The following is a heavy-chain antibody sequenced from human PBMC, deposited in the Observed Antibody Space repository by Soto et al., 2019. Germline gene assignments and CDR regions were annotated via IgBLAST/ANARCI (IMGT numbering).Heavy chain of an antibody. CDR1: GGSISSGGYC. CDR3: AREPEHYNHGMDV. J-gene: IGHJ6*02. V-gene: IGHV4-31*01. CDR2: IYYSGST. Sequence: SQILSLPYTVSGGSISSGGYCWSWIRKHPGKGLEWIGYIYYSGSTYYSPSFQGQVTISADKSISTAYLQWSSLKASDTAMYYCAREPEHYNHGMDVWGQGTTVTVSS.